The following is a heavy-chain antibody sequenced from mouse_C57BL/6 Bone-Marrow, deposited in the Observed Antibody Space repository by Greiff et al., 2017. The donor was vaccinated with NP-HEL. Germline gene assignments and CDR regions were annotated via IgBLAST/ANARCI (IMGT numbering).Heavy chain of an antibody. Sequence: EVMLVESGGGLVKPGGSLKLSCAASGFTFSSYAMSWVRQTPEKRLEWVATISDGGSYTYYPDNVKGRFTISRDNAKNNLYLQMSHLKSEDTAMYYCARWVLPYAMDYWGQGTSVTVSS. D-gene: IGHD2-3*01. CDR3: ARWVLPYAMDY. CDR1: GFTFSSYA. J-gene: IGHJ4*01. CDR2: ISDGGSYT. V-gene: IGHV5-4*03.